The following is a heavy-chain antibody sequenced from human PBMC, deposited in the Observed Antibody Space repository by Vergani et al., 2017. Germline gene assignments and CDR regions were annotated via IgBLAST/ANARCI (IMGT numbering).Heavy chain of an antibody. CDR1: GYTFTGYY. J-gene: IGHJ5*02. CDR2: INPNSGGT. D-gene: IGHD3-22*01. CDR3: ARSGDSSGYHNWFDP. V-gene: IGHV1-2*02. Sequence: QVQLVQSGAEVKKPGASVKVSCKASGYTFTGYYMHWVRQAPGQGLEWMGWINPNSGGTNYAQKFQGRVTMTRDTSISTAYMELSRLRSDDTAVYSCARSGDSSGYHNWFDPWGQGTLVTVSS.